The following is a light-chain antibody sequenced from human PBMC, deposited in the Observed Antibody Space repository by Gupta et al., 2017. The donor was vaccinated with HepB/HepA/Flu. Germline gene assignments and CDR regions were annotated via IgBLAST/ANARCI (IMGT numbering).Light chain of an antibody. CDR1: QSISSY. Sequence: DIQMTPSPSSLSASVGDRVTITCRASQSISSYLNWYQQKPGKAPNLLIYAGSSLQSGVPSRFSGSGSGTDFTLTITNRQPEDFAAYYCQQTYSTPPCSFGQGTKLEI. J-gene: IGKJ2*04. CDR3: QQTYSTPPCS. V-gene: IGKV1-39*01. CDR2: AGS.